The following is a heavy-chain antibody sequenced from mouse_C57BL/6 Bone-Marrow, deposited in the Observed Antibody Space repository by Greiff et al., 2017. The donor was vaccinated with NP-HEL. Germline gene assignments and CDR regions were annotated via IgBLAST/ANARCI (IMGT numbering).Heavy chain of an antibody. CDR2: IDPANGNT. D-gene: IGHD2-1*01. CDR3: ARPSYGNYLYYAMDY. V-gene: IGHV14-3*01. J-gene: IGHJ4*01. Sequence: VQLKESVAELVRPGASVKLSCTASGFNIKNTYMHWVKQRPEQGLEWIGRIDPANGNTKYAPKFQGKATITADTSSNTAYLQLSSLTSEDTSIYYCARPSYGNYLYYAMDYWGQGTSVTDSS. CDR1: GFNIKNTY.